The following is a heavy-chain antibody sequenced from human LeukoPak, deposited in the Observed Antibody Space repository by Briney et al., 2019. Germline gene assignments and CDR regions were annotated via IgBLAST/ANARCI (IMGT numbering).Heavy chain of an antibody. CDR1: GITNCRYW. D-gene: IGHD3-10*01. V-gene: IGHV3-7*01. CDR3: ERASGY. CDR2: VKPDGSDK. J-gene: IGHJ4*02. Sequence: GSLRPFRGTFGITNCRYWMIWVRQGSGKGLEWVASVKPDGSDKYYVDSVKGRFTISRDDAKNSLYLQMNSLRVEDTAVYYCERASGYWGQGTLVTVSS.